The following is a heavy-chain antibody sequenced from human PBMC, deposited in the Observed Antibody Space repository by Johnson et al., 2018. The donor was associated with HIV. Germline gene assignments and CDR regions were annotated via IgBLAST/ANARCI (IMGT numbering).Heavy chain of an antibody. J-gene: IGHJ3*01. V-gene: IGHV3-9*01. CDR1: GFTFDDYA. CDR3: ARDLRNSGWSNGFDV. D-gene: IGHD6-19*01. Sequence: VQLVESGGGVVRPGRSLRLSCAASGFTFDDYAMHWVRQAPGKGLEWVSGISWNSGSIAYADSVKGRFTISRDNSKNTLYLQMNSLRAEDTALYYCARDLRNSGWSNGFDVWGQGTMVTVSS. CDR2: ISWNSGSI.